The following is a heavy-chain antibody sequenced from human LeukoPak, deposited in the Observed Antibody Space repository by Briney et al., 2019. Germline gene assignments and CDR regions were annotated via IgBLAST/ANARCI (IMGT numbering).Heavy chain of an antibody. D-gene: IGHD4-17*01. J-gene: IGHJ3*02. V-gene: IGHV4-34*01. Sequence: SETLSLTCAVYGESFSGYYWSWIRQPPGKGLEWIGEINHSGGTTYNPSLKSRVTISVDTSKNQFSLKLSSVTAADTAVYYCARTTVTTSGAFDIWGQGTMVTVSS. CDR1: GESFSGYY. CDR2: INHSGGT. CDR3: ARTTVTTSGAFDI.